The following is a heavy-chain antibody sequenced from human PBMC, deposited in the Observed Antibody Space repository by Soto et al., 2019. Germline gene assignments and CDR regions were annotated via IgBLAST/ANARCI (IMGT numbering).Heavy chain of an antibody. CDR3: ARVAIAAAGTIYYGMDV. V-gene: IGHV3-33*01. J-gene: IGHJ6*02. CDR2: IWYDGSNK. Sequence: GGSLRLSCAASGVTFISYGMHWVRQATGKGLEWVAVIWYDGSNKYYADSVKGRFTISRDNSKNTLYLQMNSLRAEDTAVYYCARVAIAAAGTIYYGMDVWGQGTTVTVSS. D-gene: IGHD6-13*01. CDR1: GVTFISYG.